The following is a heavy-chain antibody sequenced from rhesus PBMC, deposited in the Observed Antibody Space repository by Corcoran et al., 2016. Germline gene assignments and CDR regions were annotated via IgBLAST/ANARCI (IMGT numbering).Heavy chain of an antibody. CDR2: LTSASDKI. Sequence: DLVGPGGDLVQPGGSLRLSCVASGFSFTGLGLNWVGPAPGKGLGWVSGLTSASDKIFYADSVRGRFTVSRDNSKNILFLQMNNLRFEDTAVYYCTKDLQYGAFDFWGQGLRVTVSS. J-gene: IGHJ3*01. CDR1: GFSFTGLG. V-gene: IGHV3S5*01. D-gene: IGHD4-23*01. CDR3: TKDLQYGAFDF.